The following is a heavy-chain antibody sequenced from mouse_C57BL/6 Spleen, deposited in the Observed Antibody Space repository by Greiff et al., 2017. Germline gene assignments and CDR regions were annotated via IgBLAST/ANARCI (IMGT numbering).Heavy chain of an antibody. D-gene: IGHD3-2*02. V-gene: IGHV1-64*01. Sequence: QVQLQQPGAELVKPGASVKLSCKASGYTFTSDWMHWVKQRPGQGLEWIGMIHPNSGSTNYNEKFKSKATLTVDTSSSTAYMQLSSLTSEDSAVYYCARGWSSGYFDYWGQGTTLTVSS. J-gene: IGHJ2*01. CDR1: GYTFTSDW. CDR2: IHPNSGST. CDR3: ARGWSSGYFDY.